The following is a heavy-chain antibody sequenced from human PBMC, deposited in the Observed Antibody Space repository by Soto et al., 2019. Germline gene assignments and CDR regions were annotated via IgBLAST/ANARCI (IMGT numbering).Heavy chain of an antibody. CDR1: GFTFSSYA. CDR3: AKDGQYYYDTGGYSHFDS. D-gene: IGHD3-22*01. J-gene: IGHJ4*02. V-gene: IGHV3-23*01. CDR2: ISGNGATT. Sequence: AGGSLSLSCAASGFTFSSYAMSWVRQAPGKGLEWVSGISGNGATTYYADSVKGRFTISRDNSKKTLYLQMNSLRAADTALYFCAKDGQYYYDTGGYSHFDSWGQGTLVTVSS.